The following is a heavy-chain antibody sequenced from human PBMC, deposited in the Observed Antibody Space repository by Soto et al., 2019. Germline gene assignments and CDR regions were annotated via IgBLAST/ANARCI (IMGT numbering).Heavy chain of an antibody. Sequence: QLQLQESGPGLVKPSETLSLTCTVSGGSISSSSYYWGWIRQPPGKGLEWIGSIYYSGSTYYNPSLKSRVTISVDTSNNQFSLKLRSVTAADTAVYYCARLPRITMMVVVYWDWYFDLWGRGTLVTVSS. J-gene: IGHJ2*01. V-gene: IGHV4-39*01. CDR1: GGSISSSSYY. CDR3: ARLPRITMMVVVYWDWYFDL. CDR2: IYYSGST. D-gene: IGHD3-22*01.